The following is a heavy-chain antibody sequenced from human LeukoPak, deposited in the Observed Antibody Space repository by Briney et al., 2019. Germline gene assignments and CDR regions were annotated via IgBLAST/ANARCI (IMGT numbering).Heavy chain of an antibody. D-gene: IGHD1-26*01. V-gene: IGHV5-51*01. Sequence: GESLKISCKGSGYSFTSYWIGWVRQMPGKGLEWMGVIYPGDSHTRYSPSFQGQVTISADKSISTAFLQWSSLKASDTAMYYCARHLSGSYSGYYFDFWGQGTLVTVSS. J-gene: IGHJ4*02. CDR1: GYSFTSYW. CDR2: IYPGDSHT. CDR3: ARHLSGSYSGYYFDF.